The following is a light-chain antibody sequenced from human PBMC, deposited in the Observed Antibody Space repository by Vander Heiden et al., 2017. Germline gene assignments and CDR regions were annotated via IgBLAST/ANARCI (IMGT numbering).Light chain of an antibody. CDR2: DAS. J-gene: IGKJ1*01. Sequence: DIQMTQSPSSLSASVGDRVTITCQASQDISNYLNWYQQKPGKAPKLLIYDASNLETGVPSRFSGGGSGTDFTFTISSLQPEDIATYYCQQYVWTFGQGTKVEIK. CDR1: QDISNY. V-gene: IGKV1-33*01. CDR3: QQYVWT.